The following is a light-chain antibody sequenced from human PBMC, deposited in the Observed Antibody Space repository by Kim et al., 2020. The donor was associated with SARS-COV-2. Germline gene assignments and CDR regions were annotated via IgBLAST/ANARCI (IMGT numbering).Light chain of an antibody. CDR1: QSIRSY. CDR3: QQGYSTPYT. Sequence: DIQMTQSPSSLSASVGDRVTITCRASQSIRSYLNWYQQKPGKAPKLLIYTASNLQSGVPSRFSGSGSGTDFTLTISSLQPEDFATYYCQQGYSTPYTFGQGTKLEI. CDR2: TAS. V-gene: IGKV1-39*01. J-gene: IGKJ2*01.